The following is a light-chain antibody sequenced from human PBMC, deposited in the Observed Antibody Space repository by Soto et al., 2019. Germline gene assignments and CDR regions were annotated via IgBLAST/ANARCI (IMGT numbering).Light chain of an antibody. V-gene: IGLV2-14*01. Sequence: QSVLTQPASVSGSPGQSITISCTGTSSDVGGDNYVSWYQQDPGKAPKLMIYEVSNRPSGVSNRFSGSTSGNTASLTISGLQAEDEADYYCTSYTTSSTHWVFGGGTKLTVL. J-gene: IGLJ3*02. CDR1: SSDVGGDNY. CDR2: EVS. CDR3: TSYTTSSTHWV.